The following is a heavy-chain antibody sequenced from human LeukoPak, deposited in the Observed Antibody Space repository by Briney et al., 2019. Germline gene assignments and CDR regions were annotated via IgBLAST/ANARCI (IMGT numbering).Heavy chain of an antibody. V-gene: IGHV3-23*01. Sequence: GGSLRLSCAASGFTFSSYAMSWVRQAPGKGLEWVSAISGSGGSTYYADSVKGRLTISRDNSKNTLYLQMNSLRAEDTAVYYCAKDYGRITIFGVVTSFDYWGQGTLVTVSS. D-gene: IGHD3-3*01. CDR1: GFTFSSYA. J-gene: IGHJ4*02. CDR3: AKDYGRITIFGVVTSFDY. CDR2: ISGSGGST.